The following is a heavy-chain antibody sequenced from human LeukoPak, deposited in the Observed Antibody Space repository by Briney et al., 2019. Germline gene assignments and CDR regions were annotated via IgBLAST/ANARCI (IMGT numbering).Heavy chain of an antibody. Sequence: ASVKVSCKASGYTFTSYDINWVRQATGQGLEWMGGFDPEDGETIYAQKFQGRVTMTEDTSTDTAYMELSSLRSEDTAVYYCATDFFKLERPGSDYWGQGTLVTVSS. V-gene: IGHV1-24*01. CDR3: ATDFFKLERPGSDY. D-gene: IGHD1-1*01. J-gene: IGHJ4*02. CDR1: GYTFTSYD. CDR2: FDPEDGET.